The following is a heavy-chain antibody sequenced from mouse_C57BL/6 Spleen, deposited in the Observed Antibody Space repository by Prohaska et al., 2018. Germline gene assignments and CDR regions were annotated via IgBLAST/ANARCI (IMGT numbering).Heavy chain of an antibody. V-gene: IGHV3-6*01. CDR3: ARGSNYEAMDY. CDR1: GYSITSGYY. J-gene: IGHJ4*01. CDR2: ISYDGSN. D-gene: IGHD2-5*01. Sequence: DVQLQESGPGLVKPSQSLSLTCSVTGYSITSGYYWNWIRQFPGNKLEWMGYISYDGSNNYNPSLKNRISITRDTSKNQFFLKLNSVTTEDTATYYCARGSNYEAMDYWGQGTSVTVSS.